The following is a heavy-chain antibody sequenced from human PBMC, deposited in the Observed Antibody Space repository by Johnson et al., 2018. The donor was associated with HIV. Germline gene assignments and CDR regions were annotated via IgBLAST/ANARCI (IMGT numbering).Heavy chain of an antibody. CDR2: ISWDGGST. D-gene: IGHD3-3*02. Sequence: EVQLVESGGVVVQPGGSLRLSCAASGFTFDDYTMHWVRQAPGKGLEWVSLISWDGGSTYYAESVKGRFTISSEKAKNSLFLQMNSLKTEDTATYYCTTGLRIFEVVPLAGFDIWGQGTVITVPS. CDR1: GFTFDDYT. J-gene: IGHJ3*02. V-gene: IGHV3-43*01. CDR3: TTGLRIFEVVPLAGFDI.